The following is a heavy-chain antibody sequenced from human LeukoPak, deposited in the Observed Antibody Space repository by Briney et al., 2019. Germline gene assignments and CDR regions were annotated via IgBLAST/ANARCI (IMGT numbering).Heavy chain of an antibody. J-gene: IGHJ4*02. CDR1: GGSISSYY. CDR3: ARAPLYSYSPGTFDY. Sequence: PSETLFLTCTVSGGSISSYYWSWIRQPPGKGLEWIGYIYYSGSTNYNPSLKSRVTISVDTSKNQFSLKLSSVTAADTAVYYCARAPLYSYSPGTFDYWGQGTLVTVSS. V-gene: IGHV4-59*01. CDR2: IYYSGST. D-gene: IGHD5-18*01.